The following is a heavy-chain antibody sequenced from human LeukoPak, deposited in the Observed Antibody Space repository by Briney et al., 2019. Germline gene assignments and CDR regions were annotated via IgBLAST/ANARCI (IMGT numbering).Heavy chain of an antibody. V-gene: IGHV1-8*01. Sequence: ASVKVSCKASGYTFTSYDINWVRQATGQGLEWMGWMNPNSGNTGYAQKFQGRVTMIRNTSISTAYMELSSLRSEDTAVYYCAGIAAAPAAFDIWGQGTMVTVSS. CDR2: MNPNSGNT. J-gene: IGHJ3*02. CDR3: AGIAAAPAAFDI. CDR1: GYTFTSYD. D-gene: IGHD6-13*01.